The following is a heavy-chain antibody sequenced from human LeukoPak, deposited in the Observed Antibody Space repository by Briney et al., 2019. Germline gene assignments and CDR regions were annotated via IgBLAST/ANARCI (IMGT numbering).Heavy chain of an antibody. CDR3: ARHAGYNPNEYYFDY. V-gene: IGHV4-39*01. CDR2: VQYTGTT. Sequence: SETLSLTCTVSGGYVNSDGDFWGWIRQPPGTGLEWIAIVQYTGTTFYNPSLWSRVTISVDPSKNQFSLKLDSVTAADTAVYYCARHAGYNPNEYYFDYWGQGTLVTVSS. D-gene: IGHD5-24*01. J-gene: IGHJ4*02. CDR1: GGYVNSDGDF.